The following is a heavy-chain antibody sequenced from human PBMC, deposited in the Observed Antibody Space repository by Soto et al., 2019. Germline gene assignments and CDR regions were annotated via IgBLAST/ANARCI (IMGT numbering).Heavy chain of an antibody. Sequence: GASVKVSCKASGGTFSSYAISWVRQAPGQGLEWMGGIIPIFGTANYAQKFQGRVTITADKSTSTAYMELSSLRSEDTAVYYCARARWDYYDSSGYQDYWGQGTLVTVSS. V-gene: IGHV1-69*06. CDR2: IIPIFGTA. J-gene: IGHJ4*02. D-gene: IGHD3-22*01. CDR1: GGTFSSYA. CDR3: ARARWDYYDSSGYQDY.